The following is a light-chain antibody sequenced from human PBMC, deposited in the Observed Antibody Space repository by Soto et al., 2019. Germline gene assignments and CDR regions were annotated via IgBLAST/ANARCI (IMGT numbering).Light chain of an antibody. CDR3: SSYTSISKDVV. Sequence: QSALTQPASVSGSPGQSITISCTGTSSDVGGYNYVSWYQQHPGKAPKLMIYDVSNRPSGVSNRFSGSKSGNTASLTISGLQAEDEADYYCSSYTSISKDVVFGGGTKVTVL. CDR1: SSDVGGYNY. V-gene: IGLV2-14*01. CDR2: DVS. J-gene: IGLJ2*01.